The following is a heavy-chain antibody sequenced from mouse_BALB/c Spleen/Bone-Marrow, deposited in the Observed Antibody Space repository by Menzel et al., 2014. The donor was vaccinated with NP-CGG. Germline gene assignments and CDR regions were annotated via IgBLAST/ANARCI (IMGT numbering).Heavy chain of an antibody. D-gene: IGHD2-4*01. J-gene: IGHJ4*01. CDR2: IWAGGST. CDR3: ARGLQYYAMDY. CDR1: GFSLTSYG. Sequence: VKVVESGPGLVAPSQSLSITCTVSGFSLTSYGVHWVRQPPGKGLEWLGVIWAGGSTNYNSALMSRLSISKDNSKSQVFLKMNSLQTDDTAMYYCARGLQYYAMDYWGQGTSVTVSS. V-gene: IGHV2-9*02.